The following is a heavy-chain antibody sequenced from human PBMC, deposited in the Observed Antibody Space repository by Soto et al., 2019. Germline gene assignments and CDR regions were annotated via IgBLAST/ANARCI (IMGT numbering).Heavy chain of an antibody. CDR2: IYYSGST. V-gene: IGHV4-39*01. CDR1: GGSISSSSYY. Sequence: TSETLSLSCTVSGGSISSSSYYWGWIRQPPGKGLEWIGSIYYSGSTYYNPSLKSRVTISVDTSKNQFSLKLSSVTAADTAVYYCARRHDYWGQGTLVTVSS. CDR3: ARRHDY. J-gene: IGHJ4*02.